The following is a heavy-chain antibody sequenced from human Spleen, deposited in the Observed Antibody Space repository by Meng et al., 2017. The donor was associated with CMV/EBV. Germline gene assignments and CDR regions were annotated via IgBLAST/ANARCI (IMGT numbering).Heavy chain of an antibody. CDR2: ISGSGGTT. D-gene: IGHD4/OR15-4a*01. V-gene: IGHV3-23*01. J-gene: IGHJ4*02. CDR3: ARDGAGLWGSHFDS. CDR1: GFTFSSYA. Sequence: GESLKISCAASGFTFSSYAMSWVRQAPGKGLEWVSAISGSGGTTYYADSVKGRFTISRDNSKNTLYLQMNSLKTEDTAMYYCARDGAGLWGSHFDSWGQGTLVTVSS.